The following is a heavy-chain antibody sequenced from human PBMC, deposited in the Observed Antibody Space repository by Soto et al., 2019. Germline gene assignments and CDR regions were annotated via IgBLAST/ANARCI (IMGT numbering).Heavy chain of an antibody. V-gene: IGHV4-39*07. CDR2: IYYSGST. J-gene: IGHJ6*02. CDR1: GGSISSSSYY. D-gene: IGHD2-21*02. CDR3: ARDLWGYCGAACYPLDV. Sequence: SETLSLTCTVSGGSISSSSYYWGWIRQPPGKGLEWIGSIYYSGSTYYNPSLKSRVTISVDTSKNQFSLKLSSVTAADSAVYYCARDLWGYCGAACYPLDVWGQGTTVTVSS.